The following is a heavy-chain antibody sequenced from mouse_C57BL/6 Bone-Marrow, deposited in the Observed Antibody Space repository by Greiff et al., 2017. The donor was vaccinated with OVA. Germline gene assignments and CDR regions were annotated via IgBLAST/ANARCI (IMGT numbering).Heavy chain of an antibody. CDR1: GFTFSSYA. J-gene: IGHJ4*01. CDR2: ISSGGDYI. D-gene: IGHD1-1*01. Sequence: VQLKESGEGLVKPGGSLKLSCAASGFTFSSYAMSWVRQTPEKRLEWVAYISSGGDYIYYADTVKGRFTISRDNARNTLYLQMSSLKSEDTAMYYCTRERIITTTYYYAMDYWGQGTSVTVSS. CDR3: TRERIITTTYYYAMDY. V-gene: IGHV5-9-1*02.